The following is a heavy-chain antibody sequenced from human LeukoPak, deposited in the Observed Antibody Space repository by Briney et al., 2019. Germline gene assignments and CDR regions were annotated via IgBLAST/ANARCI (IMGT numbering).Heavy chain of an antibody. D-gene: IGHD3-22*01. Sequence: PSETLSLTCTVSGGSISSYYWSWIRQPPGKGLEWIGYIYYSGSTNYNPSLKSRVTISVDTSKNQFSLKLSSVTAADTAVYYCARLQTYYYDSSGYFQPLYYFDYWGQGTLVTVSS. CDR2: IYYSGST. J-gene: IGHJ4*02. CDR3: ARLQTYYYDSSGYFQPLYYFDY. V-gene: IGHV4-59*08. CDR1: GGSISSYY.